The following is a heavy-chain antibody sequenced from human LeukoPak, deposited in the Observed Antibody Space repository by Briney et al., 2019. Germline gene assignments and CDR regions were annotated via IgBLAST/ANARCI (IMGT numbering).Heavy chain of an antibody. V-gene: IGHV3-7*01. CDR3: AREGRPWGDFNS. CDR2: IKHDEGEK. D-gene: IGHD3-16*01. CDR1: GFTYTTYW. J-gene: IGHJ4*02. Sequence: GGSLRLSCAASGFTYTTYWMTWVRQAPGKGLEWVASIKHDEGEKYYVDSVEGRFTVSRDNAKNSLYLRMNSLRAEDTALYYCAREGRPWGDFNSWGQGTLVTVSS.